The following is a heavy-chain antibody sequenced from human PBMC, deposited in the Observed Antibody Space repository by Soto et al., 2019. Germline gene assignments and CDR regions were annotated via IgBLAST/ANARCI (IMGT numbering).Heavy chain of an antibody. Sequence: GGSLRLSCAAAGVTFSNHAMSWVRQAPGKGLEWVSTISGTGGTIYYADSVKGRFTISRDNSKNALWLQMNSLRAEDTALYYCAKGSCIIRPYGMDVWGQVTTFTVSS. CDR3: AKGSCIIRPYGMDV. V-gene: IGHV3-23*01. CDR1: GVTFSNHA. J-gene: IGHJ6*02. D-gene: IGHD3-16*01. CDR2: ISGTGGTI.